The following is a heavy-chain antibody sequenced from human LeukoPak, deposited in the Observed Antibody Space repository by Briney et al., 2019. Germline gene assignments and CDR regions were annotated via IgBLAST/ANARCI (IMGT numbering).Heavy chain of an antibody. J-gene: IGHJ4*02. CDR1: GFNFDAYA. V-gene: IGHV3-43*02. Sequence: GGSLRLSCAASGFNFDAYAMHWVRQAPGKGLQWVSLISADGGSTYYADSVKGRFTISRDNAKNSLYLQMNSLRAEDTAVYYCARDLGYCSTTSCPFDYWGQGTLVTVSS. D-gene: IGHD2-2*01. CDR3: ARDLGYCSTTSCPFDY. CDR2: ISADGGST.